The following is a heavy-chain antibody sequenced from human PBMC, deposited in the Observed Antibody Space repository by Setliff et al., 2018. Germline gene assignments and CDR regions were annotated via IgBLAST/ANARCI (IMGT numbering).Heavy chain of an antibody. CDR2: ISSSSSYI. CDR1: GFTFGTYS. Sequence: PGGSLRLSCAASGFTFGTYSMNWVRQAPGKGLEWVSLISSSSSYIYYADSVEGRFTISRDNAKNSLYLQMNNLRAEDTALYYCASSSGWIPWIQHWGPGTLVTVSS. CDR3: ASSSGWIPWIQH. D-gene: IGHD3-10*01. V-gene: IGHV3-21*01. J-gene: IGHJ1*01.